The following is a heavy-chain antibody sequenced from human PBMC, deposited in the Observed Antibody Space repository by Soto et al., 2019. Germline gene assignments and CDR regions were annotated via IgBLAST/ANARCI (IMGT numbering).Heavy chain of an antibody. CDR3: AREPGPGDCSSTSCSLDY. CDR1: GGSISSGGYY. J-gene: IGHJ4*02. V-gene: IGHV4-31*03. CDR2: IYYSGST. D-gene: IGHD2-2*01. Sequence: SETLSLTCTVSGGSISSGGYYWSWIRQHPGKGLEWIGYIYYSGSTYYNPSLKSRVTISVDTSKNQFSLKLSSVTAADTAVYYCAREPGPGDCSSTSCSLDYWGQGTLGTVSS.